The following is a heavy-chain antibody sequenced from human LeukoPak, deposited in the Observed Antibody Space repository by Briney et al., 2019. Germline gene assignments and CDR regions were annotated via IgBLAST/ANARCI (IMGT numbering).Heavy chain of an antibody. Sequence: ASVKVSCKASGYTFTDYYMHWVRQAPGQGLEWMGWINPNSGVTNYAQTFQGRVTMTRDTSISTAYMELNRLRSDDTAVYYCAGPQLGTAAAGYAFDIWGQGTMVTVSS. J-gene: IGHJ3*02. CDR2: INPNSGVT. CDR3: AGPQLGTAAAGYAFDI. D-gene: IGHD6-13*01. V-gene: IGHV1-2*02. CDR1: GYTFTDYY.